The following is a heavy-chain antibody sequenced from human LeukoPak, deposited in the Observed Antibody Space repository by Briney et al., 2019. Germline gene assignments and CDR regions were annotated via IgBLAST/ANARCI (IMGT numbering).Heavy chain of an antibody. V-gene: IGHV1-24*01. Sequence: GASVKVSCKVSGYSLTELSMHWVRQAPGKGLEWMGGFDPEDGETIHAQKFEGRVTMTEDTSTDTVYMELSSLRSEDTAMYYCATGRPRGYDSSGYYLSFDYWGQGTLVTVSS. CDR2: FDPEDGET. D-gene: IGHD3-22*01. CDR3: ATGRPRGYDSSGYYLSFDY. J-gene: IGHJ4*02. CDR1: GYSLTELS.